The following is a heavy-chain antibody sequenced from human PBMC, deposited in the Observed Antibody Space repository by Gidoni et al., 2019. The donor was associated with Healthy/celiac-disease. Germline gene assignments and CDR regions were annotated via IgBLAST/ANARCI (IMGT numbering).Heavy chain of an antibody. J-gene: IGHJ6*02. CDR1: GGSFSGYY. CDR2: INHSGST. CDR3: ARNGGYYYYGMDV. D-gene: IGHD3-16*01. Sequence: QVQLQQWGAGLLKPSETLSLTCAVYGGSFSGYYWSWIRQPPGKGLEWIGEINHSGSTNYNPSLKSRVTISVDTSKNQFSLKLSSVTAADTAVYYCARNGGYYYYGMDVWGQGTTVTVSS. V-gene: IGHV4-34*01.